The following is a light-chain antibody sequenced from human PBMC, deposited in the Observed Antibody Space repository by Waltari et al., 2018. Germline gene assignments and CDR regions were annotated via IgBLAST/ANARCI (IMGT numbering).Light chain of an antibody. Sequence: EIVLTQSPGTLSLSPGERATLSCRASQSVSSSYLARYQQKPGQAPSLLIYGASSRATGIPDRFSGSGSGTDFTLTISRLEPEDFAVYYCQQYGTSPPETFGQGTKVEIK. CDR1: QSVSSSY. J-gene: IGKJ1*01. CDR2: GAS. V-gene: IGKV3-20*01. CDR3: QQYGTSPPET.